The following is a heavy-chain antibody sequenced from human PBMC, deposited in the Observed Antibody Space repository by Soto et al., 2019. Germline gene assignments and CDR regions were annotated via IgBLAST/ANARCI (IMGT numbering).Heavy chain of an antibody. D-gene: IGHD6-13*01. CDR2: IYYSGST. CDR1: GGSISSYY. V-gene: IGHV4-59*01. Sequence: SETLSLTCTVSGGSISSYYWSWIRQPPGKGLEWIGYIYYSGSTNYNPSLKSRVTISVDTSKNQFSLKLSSVTAADTAVYYCVSGGSSSWFFHYWGQGTLVTVSS. CDR3: VSGGSSSWFFHY. J-gene: IGHJ4*02.